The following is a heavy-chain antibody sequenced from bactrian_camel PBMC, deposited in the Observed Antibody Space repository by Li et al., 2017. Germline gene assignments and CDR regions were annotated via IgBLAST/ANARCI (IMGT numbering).Heavy chain of an antibody. CDR3: AAATCWRLDPDWGNNYKM. J-gene: IGHJ4*01. D-gene: IGHD5*01. V-gene: IGHV3S1*01. CDR1: GFTFSNYW. CDR2: IGTDGST. Sequence: HVQLVESGGDLVQPGGSLRLSCAASGFTFSNYWMSWVRQAPGQSRRGVGAIGTDGSTVYVDDVKGRFTISEDTASDTVFLQMNSLEPEDTAMYYCAAATCWRLDPDWGNNYKMWGQGTQVTVS.